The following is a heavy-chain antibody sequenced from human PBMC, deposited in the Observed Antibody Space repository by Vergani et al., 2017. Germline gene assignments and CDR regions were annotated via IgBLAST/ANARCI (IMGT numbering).Heavy chain of an antibody. Sequence: QLQLQESGSGLVKPSQTLSLNCAASGGSISSGAFSWGWIRQPPGRGLQWIGHIFQSGSPDYNASLKSRVNISLDKSKNHFSLSLSSVTAADTAVYYCARGKQWLVRRLGQDYWGQGTLVTVSS. J-gene: IGHJ4*02. D-gene: IGHD6-19*01. CDR3: ARGKQWLVRRLGQDY. CDR2: IFQSGSP. CDR1: GGSISSGAFS. V-gene: IGHV4-30-2*01.